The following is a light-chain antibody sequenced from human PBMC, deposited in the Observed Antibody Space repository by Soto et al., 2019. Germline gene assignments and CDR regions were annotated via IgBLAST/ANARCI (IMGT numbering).Light chain of an antibody. CDR1: QSISSTY. J-gene: IGKJ5*01. CDR3: QQRSNWIT. V-gene: IGKV3D-20*02. Sequence: EIVLTQSPGTLSLSPGERATLSCRASQSISSTYLTWYLQRPGQAPRLLIYDASRRATGIPDRFSGSGSGTDFTLTISSLEPEDFAVYYCQQRSNWITFGQGTRLEIK. CDR2: DAS.